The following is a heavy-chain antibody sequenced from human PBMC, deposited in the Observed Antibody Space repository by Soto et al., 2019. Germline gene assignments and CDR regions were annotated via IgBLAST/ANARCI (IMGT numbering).Heavy chain of an antibody. CDR1: GGTFSSYA. Sequence: SAEVSCKASGGTFSSYASSWVRQAPVQGLEWMGGIIPIFGTANYAQKFQGRVTITADKSTSTAYMELSSLGSEDTAVYYCASIWYQLLNDYGMDVWGQGTTVTVSS. CDR3: ASIWYQLLNDYGMDV. CDR2: IIPIFGTA. J-gene: IGHJ6*02. V-gene: IGHV1-69*06. D-gene: IGHD2-2*01.